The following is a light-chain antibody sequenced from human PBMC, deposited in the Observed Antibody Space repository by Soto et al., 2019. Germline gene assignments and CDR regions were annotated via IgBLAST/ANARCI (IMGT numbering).Light chain of an antibody. V-gene: IGKV1-8*01. CDR1: QGISSY. CDR2: AAS. Sequence: IHMTLSPSAMSASVGNRVTIACRASQGISSYLAWYQQKPGKAPKLLIYAASTLQSGVPSRFSGSGSATDFTLTISCLQSEDFATYYCQQYYSYPLLTFGGGTKVDIK. J-gene: IGKJ4*01. CDR3: QQYYSYPLLT.